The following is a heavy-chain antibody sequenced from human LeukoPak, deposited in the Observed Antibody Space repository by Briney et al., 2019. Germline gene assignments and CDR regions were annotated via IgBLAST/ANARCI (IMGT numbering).Heavy chain of an antibody. V-gene: IGHV3-48*03. CDR3: AKDATAVVGTVYMDV. CDR2: ISNFGDII. J-gene: IGHJ6*03. CDR1: GFTSSNYE. Sequence: PGGSLRLSCASAGFTSSNYEMNWVRKAPGKALEWISHISNFGDIIHYADSVEGRFTISRDNAKNSLYLQMDSLRAEDTAVYYCAKDATAVVGTVYMDVWGKGTTVTISS. D-gene: IGHD6-13*01.